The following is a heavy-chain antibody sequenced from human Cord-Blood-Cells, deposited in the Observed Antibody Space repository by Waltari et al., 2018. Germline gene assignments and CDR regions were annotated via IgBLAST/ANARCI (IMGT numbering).Heavy chain of an antibody. D-gene: IGHD2-2*01. J-gene: IGHJ3*02. V-gene: IGHV4-39*07. CDR2: IYYSGSN. CDR1: GGSISSSSYY. Sequence: QLQLQESGPGLVKPSETLSLTCTVSGGSISSSSYYWGWIRQPPGKGLEWIGSIYYSGSNYYNPSLKSRVTISVDTSKNQFSLKLSSVTAADTAVYYCARPAVPAAMLDAFDIWGQGTMVTVSS. CDR3: ARPAVPAAMLDAFDI.